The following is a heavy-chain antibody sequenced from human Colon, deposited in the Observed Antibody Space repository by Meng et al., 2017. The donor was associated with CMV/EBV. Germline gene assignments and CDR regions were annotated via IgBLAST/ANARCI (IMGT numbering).Heavy chain of an antibody. J-gene: IGHJ6*02. Sequence: LSLTCSVSGGSMSPHYWSWIRQSPGKGLEWMSFISYDGRKEFYEDSIKGRFTISRDNSNGTLYLQMNSLRTEDTAVYWCAKEFPSLKQVPYVYYGMDVWGQGTTVTVSS. D-gene: IGHD2-21*01. CDR1: GGSMSPHY. V-gene: IGHV3-30*18. CDR3: AKEFPSLKQVPYVYYGMDV. CDR2: ISYDGRKE.